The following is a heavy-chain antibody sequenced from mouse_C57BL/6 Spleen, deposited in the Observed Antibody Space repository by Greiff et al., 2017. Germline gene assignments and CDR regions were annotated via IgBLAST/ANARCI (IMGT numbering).Heavy chain of an antibody. D-gene: IGHD2-5*01. CDR1: GYSFTGYY. Sequence: EVQLVESGPELVKPGASVKISCKASGYSFTGYYMNWVKQSPEKSLEWIGEINPSTGGTTYNQKFKAKATLTVDKSSSTAYMQLKSLTSEDSAVYYCARGHSNYVSLYFDYWGQGTTLTVSS. V-gene: IGHV1-42*01. J-gene: IGHJ2*01. CDR2: INPSTGGT. CDR3: ARGHSNYVSLYFDY.